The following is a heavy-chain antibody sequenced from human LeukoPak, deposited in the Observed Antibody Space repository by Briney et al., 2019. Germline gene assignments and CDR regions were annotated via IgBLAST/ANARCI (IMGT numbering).Heavy chain of an antibody. V-gene: IGHV1-2*02. J-gene: IGHJ2*01. Sequence: ASVKVSCKASGYTFTGYYMHWVRQAPGQGLEWMGWINPNSGGTNYAQKFQGRVTMTRDTSITTAYMELSRLSSDDTTVYYCARHPGKVTNDWYFDLWGRGTLVTVSS. CDR2: INPNSGGT. D-gene: IGHD4-23*01. CDR1: GYTFTGYY. CDR3: ARHPGKVTNDWYFDL.